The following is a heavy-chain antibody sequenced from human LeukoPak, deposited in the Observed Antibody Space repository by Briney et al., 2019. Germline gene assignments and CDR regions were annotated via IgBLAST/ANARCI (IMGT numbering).Heavy chain of an antibody. J-gene: IGHJ4*02. Sequence: GGSLTLSCAASGFTFSSYLMSWVRQAPGKGLEWVANIKQDGSEKYYVDSVKGRFTISRDNAKNSLYLQMNSLRAEDTAVYYCARADYYDSSGYYSLFDYWGQGTLVTVSS. D-gene: IGHD3-22*01. CDR1: GFTFSSYL. V-gene: IGHV3-7*01. CDR2: IKQDGSEK. CDR3: ARADYYDSSGYYSLFDY.